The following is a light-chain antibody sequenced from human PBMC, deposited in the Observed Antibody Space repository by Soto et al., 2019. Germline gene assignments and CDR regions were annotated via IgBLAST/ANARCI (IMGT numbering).Light chain of an antibody. V-gene: IGLV2-23*01. Sequence: QSALTQPASVSGSPGQSITISCTGTSSDVGSYNLVSWYQQHPGKAPKLMIYEGSKRPSGVSNRFSGSKSGNTASLTISGRQAEDEADYYCCSYAGSSTLRVFVGGTKLTVL. CDR3: CSYAGSSTLRV. J-gene: IGLJ2*01. CDR1: SSDVGSYNL. CDR2: EGS.